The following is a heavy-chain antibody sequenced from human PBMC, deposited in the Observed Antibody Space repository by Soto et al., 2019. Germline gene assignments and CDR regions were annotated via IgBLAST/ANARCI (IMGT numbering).Heavy chain of an antibody. J-gene: IGHJ4*02. CDR2: IGSSSSYT. CDR1: GFIFSDYY. V-gene: IGHV3-11*05. D-gene: IGHD6-19*01. Sequence: PGGSLRLSCAASGFIFSDYYMTWIRQAPGKGLEWVSYIGSSSSYTNYADTVKGRFTISRDNAKSSLYLQMNSLRAEDTAVFYCAKERSSGWSFDYWGPGTLVTVSS. CDR3: AKERSSGWSFDY.